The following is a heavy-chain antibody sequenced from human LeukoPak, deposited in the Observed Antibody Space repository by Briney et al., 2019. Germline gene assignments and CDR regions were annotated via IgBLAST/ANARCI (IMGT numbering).Heavy chain of an antibody. CDR2: INPDGRAT. D-gene: IGHD2-15*01. J-gene: IGHJ1*01. CDR3: ASSHDSAGND. Sequence: GGSLRLSCAASGFTFSTSWMSWVRQAPGKGLKWLANINPDGRATFYVDSVKGRFIISRDNAKNSLFLQMSSLRDDDTALYYCASSHDSAGNDWGQGTVVTVYS. V-gene: IGHV3-7*01. CDR1: GFTFSTSW.